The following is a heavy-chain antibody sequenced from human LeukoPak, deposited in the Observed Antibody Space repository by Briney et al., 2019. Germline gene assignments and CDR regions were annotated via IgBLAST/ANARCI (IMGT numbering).Heavy chain of an antibody. CDR2: ISSSSSYI. CDR1: GFTFSSYS. V-gene: IGHV3-21*01. J-gene: IGHJ4*02. Sequence: GGSLRLSCAASGFTFSSYSMNWVRQAPGKGLEWVSSISSSSSYIYYADPVKGRFTISRDNAKNSLYLQMNSLRAEDTAVYYCARVDYITGTTSQSPTSSFDYWGQGTLVTVSS. D-gene: IGHD1-7*01. CDR3: ARVDYITGTTSQSPTSSFDY.